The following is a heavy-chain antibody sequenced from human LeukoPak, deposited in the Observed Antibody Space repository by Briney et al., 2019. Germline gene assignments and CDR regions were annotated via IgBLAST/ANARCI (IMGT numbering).Heavy chain of an antibody. J-gene: IGHJ2*01. V-gene: IGHV4-4*08. CDR1: GGSISIYY. Sequence: PSETLSLTCTVSGGSISIYYWSWIRQPPGKGLEWIGYIYNSGSTIYNPSLRSRVTISVDTSKNQFSLKLSSLTAADTAVYYCARGVTMIVVVIHDWYFDLWGRGTLVTVSS. CDR2: IYNSGST. D-gene: IGHD3-22*01. CDR3: ARGVTMIVVVIHDWYFDL.